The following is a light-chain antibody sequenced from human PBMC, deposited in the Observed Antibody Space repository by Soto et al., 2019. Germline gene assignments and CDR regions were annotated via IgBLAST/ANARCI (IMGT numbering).Light chain of an antibody. J-gene: IGKJ4*01. CDR3: QQYSTSPPT. CDR1: QTVGGNY. Sequence: EIVLTQSPGTLSLSPGEGATLSCRASQTVGGNYLAWYQQKPGQAPRLLIYGTYNRATGIPDRFSGSGSGTDFILSISRLEPEDFAVFYCQQYSTSPPTFGGGTKVDLK. CDR2: GTY. V-gene: IGKV3-20*01.